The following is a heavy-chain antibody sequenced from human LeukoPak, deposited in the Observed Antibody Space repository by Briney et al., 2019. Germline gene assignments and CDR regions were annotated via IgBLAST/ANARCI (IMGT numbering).Heavy chain of an antibody. Sequence: SETLSLTCTVSGGSISSSSYYWGWIRQPPGKGLEWIGSIYYSGSTYYNPSLKSRVTISVDTSKNQFSLKLSSVTAADTAVYYCASTRNRRFLEWLVFDYWGQGTLATVSS. CDR3: ASTRNRRFLEWLVFDY. V-gene: IGHV4-39*07. D-gene: IGHD3-3*01. J-gene: IGHJ4*02. CDR2: IYYSGST. CDR1: GGSISSSSYY.